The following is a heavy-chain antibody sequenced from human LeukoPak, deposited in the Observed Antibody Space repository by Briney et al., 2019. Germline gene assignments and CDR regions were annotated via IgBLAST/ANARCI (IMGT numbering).Heavy chain of an antibody. CDR2: INPGDGDT. CDR3: ARAVYSSGSFDY. V-gene: IGHV1-46*01. Sequence: GASVKVSCKTSGYTFTSCYMHWVRQAPGQGLEWMGIINPGDGDTTYAQKFRGRVTVTRDTSTSTVYMELSSLRSEDTAVFYCARAVYSSGSFDYWGQGTLVTVSS. CDR1: GYTFTSCY. J-gene: IGHJ4*02. D-gene: IGHD6-19*01.